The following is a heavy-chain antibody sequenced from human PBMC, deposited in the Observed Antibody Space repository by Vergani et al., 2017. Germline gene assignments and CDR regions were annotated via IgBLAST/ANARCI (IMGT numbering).Heavy chain of an antibody. CDR3: ARHSTVEWLVKLGWIDP. D-gene: IGHD6-19*01. CDR1: GAPIRSSNYY. Sequence: QLQLQESGPGLVKPSATLSLTCSVSGAPIRSSNYYWGWIRQPPGKGLEWIASIYYSGSTYYNPSLKSRVTISVDTSKNQFSLNLGSVTAADTAVYFCARHSTVEWLVKLGWIDPGGQGILVTVSS. V-gene: IGHV4-39*01. CDR2: IYYSGST. J-gene: IGHJ5*02.